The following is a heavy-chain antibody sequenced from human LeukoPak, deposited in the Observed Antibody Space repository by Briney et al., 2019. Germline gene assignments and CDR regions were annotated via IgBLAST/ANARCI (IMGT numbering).Heavy chain of an antibody. D-gene: IGHD3-10*01. CDR2: VYHSGYT. CDR1: GRTVNSSSYY. CDR3: ARSSMFRGVTFDY. V-gene: IGHV4-39*01. Sequence: PSETPSLTCTVSGRTVNSSSYYWGWIRQPPGKALEWIGSVYHSGYTYYNPSLKSRVTISIDTSKNQFSLRLSSVTAADTAVYYCARSSMFRGVTFDYWGQGTLVTVSS. J-gene: IGHJ4*02.